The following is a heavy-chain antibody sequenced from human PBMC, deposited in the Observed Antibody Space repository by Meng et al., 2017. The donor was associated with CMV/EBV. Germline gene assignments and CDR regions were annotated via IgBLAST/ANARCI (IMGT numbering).Heavy chain of an antibody. CDR1: GFTFSSYS. D-gene: IGHD4-17*01. V-gene: IGHV3-48*04. CDR2: ISSSSSTI. CDR3: AAYGDYNWFDP. J-gene: IGHJ5*02. Sequence: GGSLRLSCAASGFTFSSYSMNWVRQAPGKGLEWVSYISSSSSTIYYADSVKGRFTISRDNAKNSLYLQMNSLTAEDTAVYYCAAYGDYNWFDPWGQGTLVTVSS.